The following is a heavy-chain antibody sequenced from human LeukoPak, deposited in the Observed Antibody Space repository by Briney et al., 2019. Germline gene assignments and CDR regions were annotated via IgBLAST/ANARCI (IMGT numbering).Heavy chain of an antibody. CDR1: GFTFSSYS. Sequence: GGSLRLSCAASGFTFSSYSMNWVRQAPGKGLEWVSYISSSSSTIYYADSVKGRFTISRDNAKNSLYLQMNSLRAEDTAVYYCARVSDFGGFDPWGQGTLVTVSS. CDR2: ISSSSSTI. D-gene: IGHD3-10*01. CDR3: ARVSDFGGFDP. J-gene: IGHJ5*02. V-gene: IGHV3-48*01.